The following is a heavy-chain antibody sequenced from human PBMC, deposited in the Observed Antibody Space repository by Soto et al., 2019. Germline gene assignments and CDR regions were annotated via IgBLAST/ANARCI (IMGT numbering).Heavy chain of an antibody. V-gene: IGHV3-74*01. CDR1: GFTFSSYA. J-gene: IGHJ4*02. CDR2: INSDGTTI. CDR3: AIVTQTTVTPRLFAC. D-gene: IGHD4-17*01. Sequence: PGGSLRLSCAASGFTFSSYAMSWVRQAPGKGLVWVSRINSDGTTITYADSVKGRFTISRDNAKNTLYLQMNSLRAEDTAVYYCAIVTQTTVTPRLFACWGQGTLVTVSS.